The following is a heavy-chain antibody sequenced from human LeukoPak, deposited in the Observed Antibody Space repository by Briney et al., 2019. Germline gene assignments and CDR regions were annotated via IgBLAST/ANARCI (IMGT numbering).Heavy chain of an antibody. CDR2: IYYSGST. Sequence: PSETLSLTCTVSGGSISSGGYYWSWIRQHPGKGLEWIGYIYYSGSTYYNPSLKSRVTISVDTSKNQFSLKLSSVTAADTAVYYCAREASIAAAGPDAFDIWGQGTMVTVSS. CDR3: AREASIAAAGPDAFDI. J-gene: IGHJ3*02. D-gene: IGHD6-13*01. CDR1: GGSISSGGYY. V-gene: IGHV4-31*03.